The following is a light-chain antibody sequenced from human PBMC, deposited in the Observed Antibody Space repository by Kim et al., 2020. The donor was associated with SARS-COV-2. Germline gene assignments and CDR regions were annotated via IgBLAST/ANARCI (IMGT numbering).Light chain of an antibody. CDR1: QGISTN. J-gene: IGKJ1*01. V-gene: IGKV3D-15*01. CDR3: QQYHNWPPT. CDR2: GAS. Sequence: EVVVTQSPVSLSVSPGASATLSYRASQGISTNLAWYQQRPGQAPRLLISGASTRATGFPARFSGGGSGTEFTLTISSLQSEDFAVYYCQQYHNWPPTFGQGTKVDIK.